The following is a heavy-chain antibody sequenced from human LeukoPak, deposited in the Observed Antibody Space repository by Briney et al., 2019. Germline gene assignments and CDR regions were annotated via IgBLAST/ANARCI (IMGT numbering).Heavy chain of an antibody. J-gene: IGHJ6*03. CDR1: GFTFSSYA. D-gene: IGHD5-18*01. CDR2: ISGSGGST. CDR3: AKGAGGGYSYGSYSYYYYYMDV. Sequence: PGGSLRLSCVASGFTFSSYAMSWVRQAPGKGLEWVSAISGSGGSTYYADSVKGRFTISRDNSKNTLYLQMNSLRAEDTAVYYCAKGAGGGYSYGSYSYYYYYMDVWGKGTTVTVSS. V-gene: IGHV3-23*01.